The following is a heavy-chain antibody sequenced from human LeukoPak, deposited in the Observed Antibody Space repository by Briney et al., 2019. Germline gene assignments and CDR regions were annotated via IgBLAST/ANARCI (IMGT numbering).Heavy chain of an antibody. J-gene: IGHJ3*02. Sequence: PGGSLRLSCTASGFTFSNYYVHWVRQPPGKGLVWVSRINSEGRDTTYVDSVKGRFTISRDNAKNTVYLQMNSLRAEDTAVYYCARDPTSSWETAFDIWGQGTMVTVSS. CDR1: GFTFSNYY. V-gene: IGHV3-74*03. CDR2: INSEGRDT. CDR3: ARDPTSSWETAFDI. D-gene: IGHD1-26*01.